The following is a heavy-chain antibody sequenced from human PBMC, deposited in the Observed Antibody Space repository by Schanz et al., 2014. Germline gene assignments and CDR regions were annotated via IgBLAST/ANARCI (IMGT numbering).Heavy chain of an antibody. V-gene: IGHV3-15*01. CDR3: TTGFYYYDNSTTSFDH. Sequence: EVQLVASGGGLVKPGGSLRLSCAVSGLTFSSAWMGWVRQAPGKGLEWVGRLKSKTDGGTTDHAAPVKGRFTISRDDSKRMLFLQMNGLRTEDTAVYFCTTGFYYYDNSTTSFDHWGQGALVTVSS. J-gene: IGHJ4*02. CDR1: GLTFSSAW. CDR2: LKSKTDGGTT. D-gene: IGHD3-22*01.